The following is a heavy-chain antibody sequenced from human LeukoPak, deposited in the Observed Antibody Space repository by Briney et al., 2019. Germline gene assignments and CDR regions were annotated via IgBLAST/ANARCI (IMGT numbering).Heavy chain of an antibody. V-gene: IGHV3-7*01. CDR3: ARGLDTAMVRLGDY. CDR2: IKQDGSEK. Sequence: GGSLRLSCAASGFTFSSYWMSWVRQAPGKGLEWVANIKQDGSEKYYVDSVKGRFTISRDNAKNSLYLQMNSLRAEDTAVYYCARGLDTAMVRLGDYWGQGTLVTVS. J-gene: IGHJ4*02. CDR1: GFTFSSYW. D-gene: IGHD5-18*01.